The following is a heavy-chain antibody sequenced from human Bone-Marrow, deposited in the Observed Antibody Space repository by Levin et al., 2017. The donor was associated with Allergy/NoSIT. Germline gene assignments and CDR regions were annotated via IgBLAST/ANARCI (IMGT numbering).Heavy chain of an antibody. CDR1: GFSFSSYA. V-gene: IGHV3-33*01. CDR2: IWFDGSSE. Sequence: PGGSLRLSCEASGFSFSSYAMHWVRQAPGKGLEWVAVIWFDGSSEYYADSVRGRFTISRDNSNNTLYLQMDSLRAEDTAVYFCARNFDFWSGFLAGFETGGLDVWGQGTTVTVSS. J-gene: IGHJ6*02. D-gene: IGHD3-3*01. CDR3: ARNFDFWSGFLAGFETGGLDV.